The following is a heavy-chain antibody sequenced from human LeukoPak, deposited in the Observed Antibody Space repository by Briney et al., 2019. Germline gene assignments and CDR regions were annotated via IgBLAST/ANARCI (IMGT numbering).Heavy chain of an antibody. CDR2: ISGSGGST. J-gene: IGHJ4*02. Sequence: GGSLRLSCAASGFTFSSYDMSWVRQAPGKGLEWVSAISGSGGSTYYADSVKGRFTISRDNSEKKLYLQMNSLRAEDTAVYYCVKARRDGYNSWGIFDYWGQGTLVTVSS. V-gene: IGHV3-23*01. CDR1: GFTFSSYD. CDR3: VKARRDGYNSWGIFDY. D-gene: IGHD5-24*01.